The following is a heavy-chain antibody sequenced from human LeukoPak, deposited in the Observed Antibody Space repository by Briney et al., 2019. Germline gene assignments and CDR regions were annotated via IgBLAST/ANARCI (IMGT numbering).Heavy chain of an antibody. CDR1: GFTFSNYW. CDR2: IKQDGSEK. D-gene: IGHD3-3*01. Sequence: PGGSLRLSCAASGFTFSNYWMSWVRQAPGKGLEWVANIKQDGSEKSYVDSVKGRFTISRDNAKNSLYLQMNSLRAEDTAVYYCARDPTIFGVVIVPDYWGQGTLVTVSS. V-gene: IGHV3-7*01. CDR3: ARDPTIFGVVIVPDY. J-gene: IGHJ4*02.